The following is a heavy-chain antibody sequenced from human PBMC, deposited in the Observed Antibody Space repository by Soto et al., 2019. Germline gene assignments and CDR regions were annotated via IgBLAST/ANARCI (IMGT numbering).Heavy chain of an antibody. CDR2: ISTYNDKR. CDR3: ARDLHCSGGRCYDCFDP. CDR1: GYTFTSYG. V-gene: IGHV1-18*01. Sequence: QVQLVQSGAEVKKPGASVKVSCKASGYTFTSYGISWVRQAPGQGLEWMGWISTYNDKRAYAQKLQGRVTMTTDTSTSTAYMELRSLRSDDTALYYCARDLHCSGGRCYDCFDPWGQGTLVTVSS. D-gene: IGHD2-15*01. J-gene: IGHJ5*02.